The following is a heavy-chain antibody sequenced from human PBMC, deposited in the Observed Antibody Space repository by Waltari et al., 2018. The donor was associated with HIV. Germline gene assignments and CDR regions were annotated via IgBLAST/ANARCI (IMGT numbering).Heavy chain of an antibody. CDR2: INWNGASI. V-gene: IGHV3-20*04. CDR3: ARASYSGYEYDH. Sequence: EVQLVESGGTVVRLGGSLRLSCEVSGFTFDDYGMTWVRQAPGKGLEWVSGINWNGASITYADSVKGRFTISRDSATNSLYLQMNNLGVEDTALYYCARASYSGYEYDHWGQGTLVTVSS. CDR1: GFTFDDYG. J-gene: IGHJ4*02. D-gene: IGHD5-12*01.